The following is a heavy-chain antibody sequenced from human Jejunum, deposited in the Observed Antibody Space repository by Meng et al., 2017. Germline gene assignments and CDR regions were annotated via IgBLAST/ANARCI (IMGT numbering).Heavy chain of an antibody. CDR3: ASRPVGIRTYYFDC. J-gene: IGHJ4*02. Sequence: QVRLQGSGLGLVKPSGILSLTCAVSGGSITSTKWWSWVRQTPGKGLEWIGEVFHSGTPNYNPSLMSRLTMSVDKSKNQFSLNLTSVTAADTAVYYCASRPVGIRTYYFDCWGQGTLVTVSS. D-gene: IGHD2-21*01. V-gene: IGHV4-4*02. CDR2: VFHSGTP. CDR1: GGSITSTKW.